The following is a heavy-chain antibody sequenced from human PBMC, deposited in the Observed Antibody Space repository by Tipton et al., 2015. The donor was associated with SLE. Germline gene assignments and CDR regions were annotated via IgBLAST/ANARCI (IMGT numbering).Heavy chain of an antibody. Sequence: TLSLTCAVYGGSFRGYYWSWIRQPPGKGLEWIGEINHSGSTNYNPSLKSRVIISVDTSKNQFSLKLSSVTAAATAVYYCATPGYCSGGSCYPALGYWGQGTLVTVAS. CDR1: GGSFRGYY. D-gene: IGHD2-15*01. V-gene: IGHV4-34*01. CDR2: INHSGST. J-gene: IGHJ4*02. CDR3: ATPGYCSGGSCYPALGY.